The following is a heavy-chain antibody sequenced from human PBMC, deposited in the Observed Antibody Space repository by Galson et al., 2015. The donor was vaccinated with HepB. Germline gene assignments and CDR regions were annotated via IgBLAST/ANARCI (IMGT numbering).Heavy chain of an antibody. D-gene: IGHD3-22*01. V-gene: IGHV1-24*01. CDR1: GYTLTELS. CDR2: FDPEDGET. CDR3: ATEKYYYDSSGYRFDY. Sequence: SVKVSCKVSGYTLTELSMHWVRQAPGKGLEWMGGFDPEDGETIYAQKFQGRVTMTEDTSTDTAYMELSSLRSEDTAVYYCATEKYYYDSSGYRFDYWGQGTLVTVSS. J-gene: IGHJ4*02.